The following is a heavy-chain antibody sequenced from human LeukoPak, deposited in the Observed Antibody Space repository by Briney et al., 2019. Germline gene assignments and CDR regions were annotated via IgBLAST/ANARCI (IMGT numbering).Heavy chain of an antibody. CDR2: ISSSSSTI. V-gene: IGHV3-48*01. D-gene: IGHD4-23*01. Sequence: SGGSLRLSCAASGFTFSSYEMNWVRQAPGKGLEWVSYISSSSSTIYYADSVKGRFTVSRDNAKNSLYLQMNSLRAEDTAVYYCARDRYGGTHNWFDPWGQGTLVTVSS. CDR1: GFTFSSYE. J-gene: IGHJ5*02. CDR3: ARDRYGGTHNWFDP.